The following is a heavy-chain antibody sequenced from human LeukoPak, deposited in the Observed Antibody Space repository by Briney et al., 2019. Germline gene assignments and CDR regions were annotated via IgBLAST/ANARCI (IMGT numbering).Heavy chain of an antibody. D-gene: IGHD1-26*01. Sequence: GGSLRLSCAASGFTFSSYSMNWVRQAPGKGLEWVSSISSSSSYIYYADSVKGRFTISRDNAKNSLYLQMNSLRAEDTAVYYCAREGSGTYLQVHNWFDPWGQGTLVIVSS. CDR2: ISSSSSYI. V-gene: IGHV3-21*01. J-gene: IGHJ5*02. CDR1: GFTFSSYS. CDR3: AREGSGTYLQVHNWFDP.